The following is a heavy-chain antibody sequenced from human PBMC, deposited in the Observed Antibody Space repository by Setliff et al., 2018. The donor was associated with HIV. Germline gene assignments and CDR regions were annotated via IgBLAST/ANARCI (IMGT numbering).Heavy chain of an antibody. V-gene: IGHV4-34*01. J-gene: IGHJ6*03. Sequence: KTSETLSLTCAVYGGSFSDNYWSWIRQSPGKGLEWIGEINHSGRTKYSPSLRSRVSISVDTSKTQFSLRLSSVTAADTAVYYCARVSITYWYSIPRDYYYYMDVWGEGTTVTVSS. D-gene: IGHD2-8*02. CDR2: INHSGRT. CDR3: ARVSITYWYSIPRDYYYYMDV. CDR1: GGSFSDNY.